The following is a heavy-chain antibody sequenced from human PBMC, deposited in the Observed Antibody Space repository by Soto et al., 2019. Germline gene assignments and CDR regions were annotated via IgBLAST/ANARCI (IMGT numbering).Heavy chain of an antibody. Sequence: SVKVSCKASGFTFTSYALSWVRQAPGQGPEWMGGIIPFFGTPNYAQKFQGRVTITADKSTSTFYMDLSGLKSEDTAFYYCARDKGAYYCHFEYWGQGTLVTVSS. CDR1: GFTFTSYA. V-gene: IGHV1-69*06. J-gene: IGHJ4*02. D-gene: IGHD3-22*01. CDR3: ARDKGAYYCHFEY. CDR2: IIPFFGTP.